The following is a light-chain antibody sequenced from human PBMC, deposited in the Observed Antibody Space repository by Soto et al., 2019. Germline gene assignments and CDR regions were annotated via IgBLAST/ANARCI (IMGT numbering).Light chain of an antibody. CDR2: RAS. J-gene: IGKJ1*01. CDR1: QSVSSL. CDR3: QDYGSSAWT. V-gene: IGKV3-20*01. Sequence: EVVMTQSPATLSLSPGERATLSCRASQSVSSLLAWYQQKPGQAPRILIYRASTRATGIPDRFSGSGSGTDFTLTISRLEPEDFAVYYCQDYGSSAWTFGQGTKVDI.